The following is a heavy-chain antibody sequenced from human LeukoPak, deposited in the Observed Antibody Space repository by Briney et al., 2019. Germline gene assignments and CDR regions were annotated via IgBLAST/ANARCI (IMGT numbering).Heavy chain of an antibody. D-gene: IGHD2-15*01. V-gene: IGHV3-74*01. J-gene: IGHJ3*02. CDR2: IDSDGSRT. CDR1: GFTFSSSW. CDR3: ARGRDGGFDI. Sequence: GTSLRLSCVASGFTFSSSWMHWVRQIPGKGLVWVSNIDSDGSRTNYADSVKGRFTISRDNAKNTLYLQMTSLRADDTAVYYCARGRDGGFDIWGQGTMVTVSS.